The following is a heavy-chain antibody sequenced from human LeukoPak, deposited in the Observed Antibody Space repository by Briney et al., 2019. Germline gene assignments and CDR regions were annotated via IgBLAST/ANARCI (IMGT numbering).Heavy chain of an antibody. J-gene: IGHJ4*02. CDR1: GGSISSSSYY. V-gene: IGHV4-39*01. CDR3: ASRYDYSNYIDY. D-gene: IGHD4-11*01. Sequence: LETLSLTCTVSGGSISSSSYYWGWIRQPPGTGLEWIGSIYYSGSTYYNPSLKSRVTISVDASKNQFSLKLSSVTAADTAVYYCASRYDYSNYIDYWGQGTLVTVSS. CDR2: IYYSGST.